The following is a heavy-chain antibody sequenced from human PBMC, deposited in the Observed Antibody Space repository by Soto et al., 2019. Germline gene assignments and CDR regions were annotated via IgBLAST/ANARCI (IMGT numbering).Heavy chain of an antibody. Sequence: QVQLVQSGAEVKKPGASVKVSCKASGYTFTNYAFSWVRQAPGQGLEWMGWISAYSGNTNYPQKLQGRVTMTTDTSTSTSYMELRSLRSDDTAVYYWAWDLAAAGPFGCWGQGTLVTVSS. CDR1: GYTFTNYA. CDR2: ISAYSGNT. J-gene: IGHJ4*02. V-gene: IGHV1-18*01. CDR3: AWDLAAAGPFGC. D-gene: IGHD6-13*01.